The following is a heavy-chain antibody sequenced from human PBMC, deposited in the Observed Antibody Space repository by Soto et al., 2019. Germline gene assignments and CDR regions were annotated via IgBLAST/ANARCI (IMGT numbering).Heavy chain of an antibody. CDR2: IYYSGST. Sequence: SETLSLTCTVSGGSTSTSYYWGWIRQPPGKGLECIGSIYYSGSTFYNPSLKSRVTISVDTSKNQFSLKLSSVTAADTAVYYCVRHQGSSGWPLYLDYWGQGILVTVS. D-gene: IGHD6-19*01. CDR1: GGSTSTSYY. CDR3: VRHQGSSGWPLYLDY. J-gene: IGHJ4*02. V-gene: IGHV4-39*01.